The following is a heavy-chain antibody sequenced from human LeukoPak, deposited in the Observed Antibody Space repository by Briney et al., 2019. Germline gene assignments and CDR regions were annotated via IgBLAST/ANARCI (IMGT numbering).Heavy chain of an antibody. CDR2: IRSKREGGTT. CDR3: TTDWGSGTYYKRAFDI. V-gene: IGHV3-15*01. J-gene: IGHJ3*02. D-gene: IGHD3-10*01. Sequence: GGSLRLSCAASGFTLSNAWMTWVRQVPGKGLEWVGLIRSKREGGTTDYAAPVKDKFSISRDDSKNILYLEMNSLKTEDTALYYCTTDWGSGTYYKRAFDIWGQGTMVTVSS. CDR1: GFTLSNAW.